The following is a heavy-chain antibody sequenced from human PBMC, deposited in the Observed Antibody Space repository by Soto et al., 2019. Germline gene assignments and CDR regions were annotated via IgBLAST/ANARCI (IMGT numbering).Heavy chain of an antibody. D-gene: IGHD3-3*01. V-gene: IGHV4-61*08. Sequence: SETLSLACTVSGGSISSGDYCWNWIRQPPGKGLEWIGYIYYNGSTQYNPSLKSRATMSVDTSKNQFSLKLNSVTAADTAVYYCAREPSWSGYFEFWGQGALVTVSS. CDR3: AREPSWSGYFEF. J-gene: IGHJ4*02. CDR1: GGSISSGDYC. CDR2: IYYNGST.